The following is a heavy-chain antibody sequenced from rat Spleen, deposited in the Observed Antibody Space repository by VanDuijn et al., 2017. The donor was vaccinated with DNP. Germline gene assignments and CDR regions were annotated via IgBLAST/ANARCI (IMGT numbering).Heavy chain of an antibody. CDR2: ITTGGGGT. CDR3: ATYYGYNSYFFDY. J-gene: IGHJ2*01. V-gene: IGHV5-31*01. D-gene: IGHD1-9*01. Sequence: EVQLVESGGGLVQPGRSLKLSCVASGFTFSYYWMTWIRQVPGKGLEWIASITTGGGGTSYSDSVKGRFTISRDNANSTLYLQMDSLRSEDTATYFCATYYGYNSYFFDYWGQGVMVTVSS. CDR1: GFTFSYYW.